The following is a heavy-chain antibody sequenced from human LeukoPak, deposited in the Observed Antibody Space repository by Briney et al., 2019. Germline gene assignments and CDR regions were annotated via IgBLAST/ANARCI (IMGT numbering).Heavy chain of an antibody. J-gene: IGHJ4*02. CDR2: ISYDASNK. CDR1: GFTFSSYA. V-gene: IGHV3-30-3*01. CDR3: ARGQIVVVPAAMYY. D-gene: IGHD2-2*01. Sequence: GGSLRLSCAASGFTFSSYAMHWVRQAPGKGLEWVAVISYDASNKYYADSVKGRFTISRDNSKNTLYLQMNSLRAEDTAVYYCARGQIVVVPAAMYYWGQGTLVTVSS.